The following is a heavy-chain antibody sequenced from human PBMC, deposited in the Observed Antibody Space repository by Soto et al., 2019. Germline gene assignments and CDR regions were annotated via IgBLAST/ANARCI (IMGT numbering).Heavy chain of an antibody. D-gene: IGHD3-16*01. CDR2: IYYSGYT. J-gene: IGHJ6*02. V-gene: IGHV4-39*01. CDR1: GCSISSTSHY. Sequence: SETLSLTCPVSGCSISSTSHYWGWIRQPPGKGLEWIGSIYYSGYTYYNPSLKSRVTISVDTSKNQFSLKLSSVTAADTAVYYCARHNGPLYVGYYYDMDVWGQGTTVT. CDR3: ARHNGPLYVGYYYDMDV.